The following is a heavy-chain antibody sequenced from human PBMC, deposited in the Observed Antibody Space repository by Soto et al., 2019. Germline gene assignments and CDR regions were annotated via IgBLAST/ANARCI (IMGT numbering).Heavy chain of an antibody. J-gene: IGHJ6*02. D-gene: IGHD6-19*01. CDR2: ISTSGTTI. CDR3: ARDDIAVSGILIYYYYGMDV. V-gene: IGHV3-11*01. Sequence: QVQLVESGGGLVKPGGSLRLSCAASGFTFSDYYMSWIRQAPGKGLEWVSYISTSGTTIYYADSVKGRFTISRDNAKNSLYLQMNSLRAEDTPVYYCARDDIAVSGILIYYYYGMDVWGQGTTVTVSS. CDR1: GFTFSDYY.